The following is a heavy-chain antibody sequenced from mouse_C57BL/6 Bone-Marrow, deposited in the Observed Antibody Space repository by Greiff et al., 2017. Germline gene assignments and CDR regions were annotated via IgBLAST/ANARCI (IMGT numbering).Heavy chain of an antibody. V-gene: IGHV1-82*01. CDR2: IYPGDGDT. J-gene: IGHJ2*01. CDR3: ARNLGLFCDY. D-gene: IGHD3-1*01. Sequence: QVQLQQSGPELVKPGASVKISCKASGYAFSSSWMNWVKQRPGKGLEWIGRIYPGDGDTNYNGKFKGKATLTADKSSSTAYMQLSSLTSEDSAVYFCARNLGLFCDYWGQGTTLTVSS. CDR1: GYAFSSSW.